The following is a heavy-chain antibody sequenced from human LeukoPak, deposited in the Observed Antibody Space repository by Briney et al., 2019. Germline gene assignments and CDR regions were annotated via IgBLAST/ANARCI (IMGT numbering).Heavy chain of an antibody. J-gene: IGHJ4*02. CDR1: GGTFSSYA. CDR2: IIPIFGTA. V-gene: IGHV1-69*13. D-gene: IGHD3-22*01. CDR3: ARVGYYYDSSGSYLY. Sequence: LVKVSCKASGGTFSSYAISWVRQAPGQGLEWMGGIIPIFGTANYAQKFQGRVTITADESTSTAYMELSSLRSEDTAVYYCARVGYYYDSSGSYLYWGQGTLVTVSS.